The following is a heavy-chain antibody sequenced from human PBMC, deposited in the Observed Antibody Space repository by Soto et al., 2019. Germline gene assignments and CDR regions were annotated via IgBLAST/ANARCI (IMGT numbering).Heavy chain of an antibody. V-gene: IGHV4-34*01. CDR2: INHSGST. J-gene: IGHJ4*02. CDR3: ARDGIAAAGGVDY. Sequence: SETLSLTCAVYGGSFSGYYWSWIRQPPGKGLEWIGEINHSGSTNYNPSLKSRVTISVDTSKNQFSLKLSSVSAADTAVYYCARDGIAAAGGVDYWGQGTLVTVSS. CDR1: GGSFSGYY. D-gene: IGHD6-13*01.